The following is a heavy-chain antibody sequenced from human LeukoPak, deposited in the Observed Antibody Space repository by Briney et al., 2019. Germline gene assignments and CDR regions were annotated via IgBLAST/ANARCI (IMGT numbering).Heavy chain of an antibody. CDR1: GGSISTYS. D-gene: IGHD2-15*01. Sequence: PSETLSLTCTVSGGSISTYSWNWIRQPPGKGLEWIGYIYNSGSTNYNPSLKSRVSMSVDTSKNQFSLKLYSVTAADTAVYYCARVLMVVAATDAFGIWGQGTTVTVSS. V-gene: IGHV4-59*01. CDR3: ARVLMVVAATDAFGI. CDR2: IYNSGST. J-gene: IGHJ3*02.